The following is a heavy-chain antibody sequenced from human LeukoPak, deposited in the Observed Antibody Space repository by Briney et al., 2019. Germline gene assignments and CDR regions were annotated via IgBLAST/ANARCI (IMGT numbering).Heavy chain of an antibody. CDR2: IRPDGSEE. Sequence: GGSLRLSCAASGLIFSNYWMSWVRQAPGKGLEWVANIRPDGSEEYYVDSLKGRFTISRDNARNSLYLQVNSLRAEDTAVYSCARFGITATLDVWGKGTTVTVSS. J-gene: IGHJ6*04. CDR1: GLIFSNYW. V-gene: IGHV3-7*01. CDR3: ARFGITATLDV. D-gene: IGHD1/OR15-1a*01.